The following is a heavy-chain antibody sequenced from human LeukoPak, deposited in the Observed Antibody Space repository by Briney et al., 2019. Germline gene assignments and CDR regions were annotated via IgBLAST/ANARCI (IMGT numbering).Heavy chain of an antibody. V-gene: IGHV1-18*01. CDR1: GYTFSNYG. CDR3: ARGGAAARDAFNI. Sequence: ASVKVSCKASGYTFSNYGISWVRQAPGQGLEWMGWISTYYGNTIYAQKLQGRITMTTDTSTSTAYMELGSLRSDDTAVYYCARGGAAARDAFNIWGQGTMVTVSS. CDR2: ISTYYGNT. D-gene: IGHD4/OR15-4a*01. J-gene: IGHJ3*02.